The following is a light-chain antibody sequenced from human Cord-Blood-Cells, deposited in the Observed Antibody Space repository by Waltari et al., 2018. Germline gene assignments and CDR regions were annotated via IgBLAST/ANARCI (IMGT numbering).Light chain of an antibody. V-gene: IGKV1-39*01. J-gene: IGKJ2*01. Sequence: ARVTITCRASQSISSYLNWYQQKPGKAPKLLIYAASSLQSGVPSRFSGSGSGTDFTLTISSLQPEDFATYYCQQSYSTPYTFGQGTKLEIK. CDR3: QQSYSTPYT. CDR1: QSISSY. CDR2: AAS.